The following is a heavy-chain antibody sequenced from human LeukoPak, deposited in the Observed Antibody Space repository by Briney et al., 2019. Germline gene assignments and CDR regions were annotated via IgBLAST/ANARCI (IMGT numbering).Heavy chain of an antibody. J-gene: IGHJ4*02. CDR2: ITTDGSST. Sequence: PGGSLRLSCAASGFTFSTYWMHWVRQGPGKGLLWVSRITTDGSSTKYADSVKGRFTISRDNAKNTLYLQMNNLRAEDTAVYYCARPISSGSIDYWGQGTLVIVSS. CDR3: ARPISSGSIDY. V-gene: IGHV3-74*03. CDR1: GFTFSTYW. D-gene: IGHD6-19*01.